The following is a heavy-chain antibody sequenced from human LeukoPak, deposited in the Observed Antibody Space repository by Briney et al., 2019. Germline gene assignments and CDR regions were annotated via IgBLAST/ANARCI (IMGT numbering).Heavy chain of an antibody. D-gene: IGHD3-3*01. CDR1: GFTFSNYG. CDR2: SRSDAKGE. V-gene: IGHV3-30*02. CDR3: ARDFWSGYYAGY. Sequence: GGSLRLSCAASGFTFSNYGMHWVRQAQGKGLEWVAFSRSDAKGEYYADSVKGRFTISRDNSKNTLYLQMNSLRPDDTALYYCARDFWSGYYAGYWGRGALVTV. J-gene: IGHJ4*02.